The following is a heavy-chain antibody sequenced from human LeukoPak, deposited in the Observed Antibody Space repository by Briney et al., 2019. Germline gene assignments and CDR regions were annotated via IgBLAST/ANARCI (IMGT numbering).Heavy chain of an antibody. CDR3: ARVEVVPAV. CDR1: GYSISSGYY. J-gene: IGHJ4*02. Sequence: KPSETLSLTCAVSGYSISSGYYWGWIRPPPGKGLEWIGSIYHSGSTYYNPSLKSRVTISVDTSKNQFSLKLSSVTAADTAVYYCARVEVVPAVWGQGTLVTVSS. D-gene: IGHD2-2*01. CDR2: IYHSGST. V-gene: IGHV4-38-2*01.